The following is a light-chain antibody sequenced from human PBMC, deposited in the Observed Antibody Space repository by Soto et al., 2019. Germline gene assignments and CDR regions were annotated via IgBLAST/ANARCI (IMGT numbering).Light chain of an antibody. CDR2: AAS. CDR3: QESYSTPLA. V-gene: IGKV1-39*01. CDR1: QNINIF. Sequence: DIQVTQSPSSLSASVGDRVTITCRTSQNINIFLNCYQQKPGRAPMVVISAASNLESGVPSRFSGRGSGTEFTLTISNLQPGDSALYFCQESYSTPLAFGGGTRVEIK. J-gene: IGKJ4*01.